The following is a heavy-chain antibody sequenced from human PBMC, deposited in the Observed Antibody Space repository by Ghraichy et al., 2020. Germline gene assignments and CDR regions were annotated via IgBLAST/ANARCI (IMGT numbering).Heavy chain of an antibody. CDR2: ISYDGSNK. Sequence: GGSLRLSCAASAFTFSSYAMHWVRQAPGKGLEWVAVISYDGSNKYYADSVKGRFTISRDNSKNTLYLQMNSLRAEDTAVYYCAKNYYYMDVWGKGTTVTVSS. CDR1: AFTFSSYA. V-gene: IGHV3-30-3*01. CDR3: AKNYYYMDV. J-gene: IGHJ6*03.